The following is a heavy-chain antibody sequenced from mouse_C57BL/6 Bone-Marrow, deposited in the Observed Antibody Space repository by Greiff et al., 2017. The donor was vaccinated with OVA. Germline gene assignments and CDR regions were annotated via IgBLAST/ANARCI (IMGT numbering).Heavy chain of an antibody. V-gene: IGHV5-4*01. CDR3: AREANWDGLAY. CDR1: GFTFSSYA. J-gene: IGHJ3*01. D-gene: IGHD4-1*01. Sequence: EVQGVESGGGLVKPGGSLKLSCAASGFTFSSYAMSWVRQTPEKRLEWVATISDGGSYTYYPDNVKGRFTISRDNAKNNLYLQMSHLKSEDTAMYYCAREANWDGLAYWGQGTLVTVSA. CDR2: ISDGGSYT.